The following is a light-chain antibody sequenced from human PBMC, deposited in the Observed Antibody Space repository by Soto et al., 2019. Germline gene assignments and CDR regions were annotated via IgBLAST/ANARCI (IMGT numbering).Light chain of an antibody. J-gene: IGKJ5*01. CDR1: QSVTSY. V-gene: IGKV3-15*01. Sequence: EIVLTQSPATLSLSPGERATLSCRASQSVTSYLAWYQQRPGQAPRLLIYGASSRATGFPARFSGSGSGTDFTLTISSLQSEDFAVYYCQQYSNWPLITFGQGTRLEI. CDR2: GAS. CDR3: QQYSNWPLIT.